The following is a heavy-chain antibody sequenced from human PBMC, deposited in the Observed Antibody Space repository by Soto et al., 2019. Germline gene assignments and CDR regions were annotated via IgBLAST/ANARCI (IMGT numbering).Heavy chain of an antibody. D-gene: IGHD5-12*01. J-gene: IGHJ4*02. CDR3: AKANVNIVATPYFDY. CDR2: TSWNSGSI. Sequence: GGSLRLSCAASGFTFDDYAMHWVRQAPGKGLEWVSATSWNSGSIGYADSVKGRFTISRDNAKNSLYLQMNSLRAEDTALYYCAKANVNIVATPYFDYWGQGTLVTVSS. CDR1: GFTFDDYA. V-gene: IGHV3-9*01.